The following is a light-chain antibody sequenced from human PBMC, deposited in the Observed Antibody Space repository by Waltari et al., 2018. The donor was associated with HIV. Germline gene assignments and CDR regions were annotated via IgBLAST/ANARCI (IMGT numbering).Light chain of an antibody. CDR1: NVDVGAFKF. V-gene: IGLV2-14*01. CDR2: EVH. Sequence: QSALTQPASVSGSPGQSITISCTGINVDVGAFKFVSWYQHHPGKAPKLIIYEVHNRPSGVPVRFSGSKSGNSASLTISGLQTADEADYYCTSYTSGSVLFGGGTNLTVL. J-gene: IGLJ2*01. CDR3: TSYTSGSVL.